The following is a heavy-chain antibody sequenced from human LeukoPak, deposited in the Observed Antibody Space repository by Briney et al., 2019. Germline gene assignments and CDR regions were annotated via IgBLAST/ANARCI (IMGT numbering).Heavy chain of an antibody. CDR1: GYTFTSYG. CDR2: IHTTTGNP. CDR3: ARSSEYDGGIFAP. D-gene: IGHD4-23*01. Sequence: ASVKVSCKASGYTFTSYGMNWVRQAPGQGLEWMGWIHTTTGNPTYTQGFTGRFVFSLDTSVSTAYLQISSLKAEYTAVYYCARSSEYDGGIFAPWGQGTLVTVSS. J-gene: IGHJ5*02. V-gene: IGHV7-4-1*02.